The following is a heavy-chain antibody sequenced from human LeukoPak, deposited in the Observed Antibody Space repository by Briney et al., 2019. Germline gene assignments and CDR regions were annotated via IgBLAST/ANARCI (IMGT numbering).Heavy chain of an antibody. CDR3: ANYDSSGYYSDAFDI. Sequence: ASVKVSCKASGYTFTGYYMHWVRQAPGQGLEWMGWINPNSGGTNYAQKFQGRVTMTRDTSISTAYMELSRLRSDDTAVYYCANYDSSGYYSDAFDIWGQGTMVTVSS. CDR1: GYTFTGYY. V-gene: IGHV1-2*02. J-gene: IGHJ3*02. CDR2: INPNSGGT. D-gene: IGHD3-22*01.